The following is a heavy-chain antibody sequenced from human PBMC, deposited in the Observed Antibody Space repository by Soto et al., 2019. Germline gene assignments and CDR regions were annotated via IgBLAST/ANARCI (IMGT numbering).Heavy chain of an antibody. CDR2: IGTAGDT. V-gene: IGHV3-13*01. J-gene: IGHJ3*02. CDR1: GFTFSSYD. Sequence: HPGGSLRLSCAASGFTFSSYDMHWVRQATGKGLEWVSAIGTAGDTYYPGSVKGRFTISRENAKNSLYLQMNSLRAEDTAVYYCARGANYDSSGYDDAFDIWGQGTMVTVSS. CDR3: ARGANYDSSGYDDAFDI. D-gene: IGHD3-22*01.